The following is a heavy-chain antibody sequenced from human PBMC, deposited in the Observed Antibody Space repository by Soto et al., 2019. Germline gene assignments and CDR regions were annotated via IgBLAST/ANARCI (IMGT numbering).Heavy chain of an antibody. D-gene: IGHD3-22*01. CDR1: GFTFSSYA. Sequence: GGSLRLSCAASGFTFSSYAMSWVRQAPGKGLEWVSAISGSGGSTYYADSVKGRFTISRDNSKNTLYLQMNSLRAEDTAVYYCAHLYLYYYDSSGKPYFDYWGQGTLVTVSS. CDR2: ISGSGGST. V-gene: IGHV3-23*01. J-gene: IGHJ4*02. CDR3: AHLYLYYYDSSGKPYFDY.